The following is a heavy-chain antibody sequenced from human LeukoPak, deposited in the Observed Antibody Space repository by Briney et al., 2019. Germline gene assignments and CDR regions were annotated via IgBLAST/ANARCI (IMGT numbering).Heavy chain of an antibody. CDR1: GFTFSSYS. J-gene: IGHJ6*02. CDR3: ARGVNYYYYGMDV. D-gene: IGHD3-3*01. Sequence: GGSLRLSCAASGFTFSSYSMNWVRQAPGKGLEWVSSISSNSSYIYYADSVKGRFTISRDNAKNSLYLQMNSLRAEDTAVYYCARGVNYYYYGMDVWGQGTTVTVSS. CDR2: ISSNSSYI. V-gene: IGHV3-21*01.